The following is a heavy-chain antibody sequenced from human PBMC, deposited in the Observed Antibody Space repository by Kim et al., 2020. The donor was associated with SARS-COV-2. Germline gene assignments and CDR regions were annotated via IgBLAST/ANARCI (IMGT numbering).Heavy chain of an antibody. CDR3: ARVTRGGPVGV. J-gene: IGHJ2*01. CDR2: INSIASTI. D-gene: IGHD3-3*01. CDR1: GFSFSDYY. Sequence: GGSLRLSCTGSGFSFSDYYMTWVRQAPGKGLEWISYINSIASTIYYADSVKGRFAVSRDNTKNSLYLQMNTLRVEDTAVYYCARVTRGGPVGVWGRGSLVPVS. V-gene: IGHV3-11*01.